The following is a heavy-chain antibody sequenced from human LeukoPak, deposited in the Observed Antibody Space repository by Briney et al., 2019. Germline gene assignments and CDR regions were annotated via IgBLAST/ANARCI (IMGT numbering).Heavy chain of an antibody. Sequence: PGGSLRLSCAASGFTLSTYAMAWVRQAPGKGLEWVSVMRSGGGTYYTDSVKGRFTISRDNSKNTLYLQMESLRAEDTAVYYCAKHIRQQVVRDAFDMWGQGTMVTVSS. CDR1: GFTLSTYA. V-gene: IGHV3-23*01. CDR2: MRSGGGT. D-gene: IGHD6-13*01. CDR3: AKHIRQQVVRDAFDM. J-gene: IGHJ3*02.